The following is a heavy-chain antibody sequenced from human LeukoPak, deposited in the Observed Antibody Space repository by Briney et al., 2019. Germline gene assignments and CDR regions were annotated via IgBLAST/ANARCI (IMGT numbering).Heavy chain of an antibody. V-gene: IGHV4-59*08. J-gene: IGHJ3*02. Sequence: SETLSLTCTVSGGSISSYYWSWIRQPPGKGLEWIGYIYYSGSTNYNPSLKSRVTISVDTSKNQFSLKLSSVTAADTAVYYCARPSSNMAVAHAYAFDIWGQGTMVTVSS. CDR2: IYYSGST. D-gene: IGHD6-19*01. CDR1: GGSISSYY. CDR3: ARPSSNMAVAHAYAFDI.